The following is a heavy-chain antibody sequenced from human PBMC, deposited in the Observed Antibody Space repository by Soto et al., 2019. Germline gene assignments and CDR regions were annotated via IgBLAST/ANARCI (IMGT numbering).Heavy chain of an antibody. CDR1: GFTFSSYG. Sequence: GGSRLSCAASGFTFSSYGMHWVRQAPGKGLEWVAVIWYDGSNKYYADSVKGRFTISRDNSKNTLYLQMNSLRAEDTAVYYCAREAQYSSGWSGVDYWGQGTLVTVSS. CDR2: IWYDGSNK. J-gene: IGHJ4*02. V-gene: IGHV3-33*01. D-gene: IGHD6-19*01. CDR3: AREAQYSSGWSGVDY.